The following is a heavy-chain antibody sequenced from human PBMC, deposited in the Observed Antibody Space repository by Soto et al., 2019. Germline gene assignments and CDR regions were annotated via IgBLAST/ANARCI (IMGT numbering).Heavy chain of an antibody. D-gene: IGHD3-10*01. CDR2: INPNSGGT. CDR3: ARDFHEFPPSALENPGY. CDR1: GYTFTGYY. J-gene: IGHJ4*02. V-gene: IGHV1-2*02. Sequence: ASVKVSCKASGYTFTGYYMHWVRQAPGQGLEWMGWINPNSGGTNYAQKFQGRVTMTRDTSISTAYMELSRLRSDDTAVYYCARDFHEFPPSALENPGYWGQGTLVTV.